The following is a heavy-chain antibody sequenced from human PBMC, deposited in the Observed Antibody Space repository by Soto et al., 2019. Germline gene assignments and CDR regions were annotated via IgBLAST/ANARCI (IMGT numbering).Heavy chain of an antibody. Sequence: QVQLQESGRGLVKPSETLSLTCTVSSGSISSYYWNWIRQPPGKGLEWIGSIYYSGNTNYSPSLKSRVTISVDTSKKQFSLKLTSVTAADTAMYYCARGYCSSTSCYEFDYWGQGTLVTVSS. J-gene: IGHJ4*02. CDR2: IYYSGNT. D-gene: IGHD2-2*01. CDR1: SGSISSYY. CDR3: ARGYCSSTSCYEFDY. V-gene: IGHV4-59*01.